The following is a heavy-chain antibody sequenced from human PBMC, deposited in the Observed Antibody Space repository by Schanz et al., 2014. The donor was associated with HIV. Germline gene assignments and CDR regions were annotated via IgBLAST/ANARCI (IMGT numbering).Heavy chain of an antibody. J-gene: IGHJ6*02. D-gene: IGHD5-18*01. CDR3: ARDAASHSYGSTMDV. V-gene: IGHV3-74*01. CDR2: ITPDGSVT. CDR1: GFTFGTTW. Sequence: DVQLVESGGGLIQPGESLRLSCVASGFTFGTTWMYWVRQGPGKGLTWVSYITPDGSVTYADSVKGRFTASRDSSKNTLYLQMNSLRAEDTAVYYCARDAASHSYGSTMDVWGQGTTVTVSS.